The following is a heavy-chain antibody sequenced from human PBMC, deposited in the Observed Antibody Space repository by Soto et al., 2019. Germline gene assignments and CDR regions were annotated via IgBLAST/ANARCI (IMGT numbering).Heavy chain of an antibody. V-gene: IGHV1-69*06. D-gene: IGHD1-26*01. CDR3: ARGWETVGTTTPFAY. CDR1: GGTFSNYA. CDR2: IIPLFGTP. J-gene: IGHJ4*02. Sequence: KVSCKASGGTFSNYAINWVRQAPGQGLEWMGGIIPLFGTPNYAQKFQGRVTFTAHKSTSTAYMELRSLRSDDTAVYYCARGWETVGTTTPFAYWGQGTLVTVSS.